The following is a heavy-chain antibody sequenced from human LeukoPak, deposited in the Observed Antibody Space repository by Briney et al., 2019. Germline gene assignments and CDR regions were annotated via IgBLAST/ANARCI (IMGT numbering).Heavy chain of an antibody. D-gene: IGHD2-2*03. V-gene: IGHV3-23*01. J-gene: IGHJ4*02. CDR2: ISGSGGST. CDR3: AKDLHGSSVPY. CDR1: GFTFSSYA. Sequence: GGSLRLSCAASGFTFSSYAMSWFRQAPGKGLEWVSAISGSGGSTYYADSVKGRFTISRDNSKNTLYLQMNSLRAEDTAVYYCAKDLHGSSVPYWGQGTLVTVSS.